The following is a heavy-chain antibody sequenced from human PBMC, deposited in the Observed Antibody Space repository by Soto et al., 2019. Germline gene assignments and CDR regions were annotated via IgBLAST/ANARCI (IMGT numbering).Heavy chain of an antibody. V-gene: IGHV4-34*01. J-gene: IGHJ4*02. Sequence: QVQLQQWGAGLLKPSETLSLTCAVYGGSFSGYYWSWIRQPPGKGLEWIGEINHSGSTNYNPSLKSRVTISVEASKNQFSLELSSVTAADTAVYYCAREGNCSGGSCYGPPGGPHRGSFDYWGQGTLVTVSS. CDR1: GGSFSGYY. D-gene: IGHD2-15*01. CDR3: AREGNCSGGSCYGPPGGPHRGSFDY. CDR2: INHSGST.